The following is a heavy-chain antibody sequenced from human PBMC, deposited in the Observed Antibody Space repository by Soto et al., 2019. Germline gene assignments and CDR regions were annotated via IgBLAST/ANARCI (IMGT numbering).Heavy chain of an antibody. CDR3: ARGLDSYGYSNWFDP. D-gene: IGHD5-18*01. Sequence: GASVKVSCKASGYTFTSYGISWVRQAPGQGLEWMGWISAYNGNTNYAQKLQGRVTMTTDTSTSTAYMELRSLRSDDTAVYYCARGLDSYGYSNWFDPWGQGTLVTVSS. CDR2: ISAYNGNT. CDR1: GYTFTSYG. V-gene: IGHV1-18*01. J-gene: IGHJ5*02.